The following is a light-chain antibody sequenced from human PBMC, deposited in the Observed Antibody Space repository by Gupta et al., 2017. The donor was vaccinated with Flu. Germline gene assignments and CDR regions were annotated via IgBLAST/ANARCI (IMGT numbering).Light chain of an antibody. Sequence: ALTQPASVSGSPGQSLTISCTGTSSDIVTYKYVSWYQHHPGKAPKLMIYDVSKRPSGVADRFSGSKSGNTASLTISGLQAGDEACYYCCSYTSDNTLLFGGGTKLTVL. CDR1: SSDIVTYKY. CDR2: DVS. J-gene: IGLJ3*02. CDR3: CSYTSDNTLL. V-gene: IGLV2-14*01.